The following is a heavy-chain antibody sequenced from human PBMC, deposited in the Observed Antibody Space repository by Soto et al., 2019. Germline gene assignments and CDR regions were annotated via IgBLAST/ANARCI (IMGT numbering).Heavy chain of an antibody. Sequence: GGSLRLSCVVSGFTFSSYWMDWVRQAPGKGLEWVANIKQDGSEKYYVDSAKGRFTISRDNAKNSLYLQMNSLSAEDTAIYYCATSRTFDYWGQGTLVTVSS. V-gene: IGHV3-7*01. D-gene: IGHD6-13*01. CDR3: ATSRTFDY. CDR1: GFTFSSYW. J-gene: IGHJ4*02. CDR2: IKQDGSEK.